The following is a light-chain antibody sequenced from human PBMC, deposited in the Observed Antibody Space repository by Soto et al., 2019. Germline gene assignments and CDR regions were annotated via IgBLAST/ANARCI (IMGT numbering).Light chain of an antibody. V-gene: IGKV3-15*01. CDR3: QQYHKWPPIT. CDR1: QIVDGY. CDR2: GAS. J-gene: IGKJ5*01. Sequence: EVVMTQSPGTLSVSLGESATLSCRASQIVDGYLAWYQQKPGQAPRLLIYGASTRATGVTARFRGGGSGTEFTLTISSLQSEDSAVYYCQQYHKWPPITFGQGTRLEI.